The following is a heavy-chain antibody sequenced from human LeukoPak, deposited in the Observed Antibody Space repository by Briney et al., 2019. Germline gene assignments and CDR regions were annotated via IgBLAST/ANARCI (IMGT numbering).Heavy chain of an antibody. CDR1: GYTFTSYY. Sequence: ASVKVSCKASGYTFTSYYMHWVRQAPGQGLEWMGIINPSGGSTSYAQKFQGRVTMIRDMSTSTVYMELSSLRSEDTAVYYCARDRSSSGYGYYFDYWGQGTLVTVSS. J-gene: IGHJ4*02. V-gene: IGHV1-46*01. CDR2: INPSGGST. CDR3: ARDRSSSGYGYYFDY. D-gene: IGHD5-18*01.